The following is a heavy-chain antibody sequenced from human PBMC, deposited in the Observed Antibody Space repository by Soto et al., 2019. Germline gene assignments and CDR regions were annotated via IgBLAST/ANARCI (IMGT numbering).Heavy chain of an antibody. CDR3: ARARLFTSYYGSGGPSGMDV. D-gene: IGHD3-10*01. Sequence: SETLSLTCTVSGGSISSGDYYWSWIRQPPGKGLEWIGYIYYSGSTYYNPSLKSRVTISVDTSKNQFSLKLSSVTAADTAVYYCARARLFTSYYGSGGPSGMDVWGQGTTVTVSS. CDR1: GGSISSGDYY. V-gene: IGHV4-30-4*01. CDR2: IYYSGST. J-gene: IGHJ6*02.